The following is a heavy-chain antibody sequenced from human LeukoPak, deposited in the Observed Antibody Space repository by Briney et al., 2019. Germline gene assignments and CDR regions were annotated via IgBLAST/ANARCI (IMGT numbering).Heavy chain of an antibody. CDR1: GDRVSSNTAA. V-gene: IGHV6-1*01. CDR2: TYYRSKWYN. CDR3: CHSLSGRTGAFDI. D-gene: IGHD2-21*01. Sequence: ASQTLSLTCAISGDRVSSNTAAGNWIRQSPSRGLEWLGRTYYRSKWYNDYAVSVKSRITINPDTSKNQFSLQLDSVTPEDTAVYYCCHSLSGRTGAFDIWGRGTVVTVSS. J-gene: IGHJ3*02.